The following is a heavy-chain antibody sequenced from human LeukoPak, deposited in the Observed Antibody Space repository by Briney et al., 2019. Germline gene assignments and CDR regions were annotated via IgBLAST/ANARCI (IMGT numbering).Heavy chain of an antibody. J-gene: IGHJ4*02. D-gene: IGHD6-19*01. Sequence: GGSLRLSCAASASTFSGNWMHWVRQARWKGVEWVASIDQHGRDRYFLDSVKGRFTISRDNSKSSLYLQMNSLRAEDTAVYYCVRGSGWFFGFWGQGSLVTVSS. CDR2: IDQHGRDR. V-gene: IGHV3-7*01. CDR3: VRGSGWFFGF. CDR1: ASTFSGNW.